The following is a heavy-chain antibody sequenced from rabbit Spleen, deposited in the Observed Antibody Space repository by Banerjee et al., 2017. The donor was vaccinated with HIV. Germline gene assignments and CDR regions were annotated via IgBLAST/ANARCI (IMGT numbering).Heavy chain of an antibody. CDR2: IEGGSSAFS. D-gene: IGHD8-1*01. CDR1: GFTISGSYW. V-gene: IGHV1S45*01. J-gene: IGHJ6*01. Sequence: QEQLEESGGDLVKPEGSLTLTCTASGFTISGSYWICWVHQAPGKGLEWIACIEGGSSAFSYFASWAKGRFTISKTSSTTVTLQMTSLTAADTATYFCARDSGSSFSSYGMDLWGPGTLVTVS. CDR3: ARDSGSSFSSYGMDL.